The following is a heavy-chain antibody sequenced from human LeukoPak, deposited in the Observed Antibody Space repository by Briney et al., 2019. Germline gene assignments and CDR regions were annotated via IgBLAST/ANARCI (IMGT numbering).Heavy chain of an antibody. CDR1: GDSVSSNSAA. CDR3: ARERVSSSGWDLFDY. Sequence: SQTLSLTCAISGDSVSSNSAAWNWIRPSPSRGLEWLGRTYYRSKWYNDYAVSVKSRITINPDTSKNQFSLQLNSVTPEGTAVYYCARERVSSSGWDLFDYWGQGTLVTVSS. D-gene: IGHD6-19*01. J-gene: IGHJ4*02. V-gene: IGHV6-1*01. CDR2: TYYRSKWYN.